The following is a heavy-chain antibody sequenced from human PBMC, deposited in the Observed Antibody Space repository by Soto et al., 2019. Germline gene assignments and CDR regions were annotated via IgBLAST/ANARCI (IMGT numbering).Heavy chain of an antibody. V-gene: IGHV3-33*01. CDR2: IWYDGSNK. D-gene: IGHD1-26*01. CDR1: GFTFSSYG. Sequence: GGSLRLSCAASGFTFSSYGMHWVRQAPGKGLEWVAVIWYDGSNKYYADSVKGRFTISRDNSKNTLYLQMNSLRAEDTAVYYCAREVHGGSYFYFDYWGQGTLVTVSS. J-gene: IGHJ4*02. CDR3: AREVHGGSYFYFDY.